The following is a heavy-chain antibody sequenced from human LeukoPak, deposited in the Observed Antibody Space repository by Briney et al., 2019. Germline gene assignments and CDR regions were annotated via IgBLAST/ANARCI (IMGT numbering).Heavy chain of an antibody. D-gene: IGHD2-15*01. CDR3: LRDSGGSLFDY. Sequence: PGGSLRLSCAASGFPLRGCTMHWVRQTLDKALEWVAIISSDGNNEYYADSVRGRFTISRDNSNNTMYLDMNNVRPDDTSVYYCLRDSGGSLFDYWGLGTLVTVSS. CDR2: ISSDGNNE. V-gene: IGHV3-30-3*01. CDR1: GFPLRGCT. J-gene: IGHJ4*02.